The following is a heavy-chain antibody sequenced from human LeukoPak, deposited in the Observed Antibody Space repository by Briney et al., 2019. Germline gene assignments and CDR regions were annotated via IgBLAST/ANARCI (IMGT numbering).Heavy chain of an antibody. J-gene: IGHJ4*02. D-gene: IGHD3-10*01. Sequence: PGGSLRLSCAGSGFTFASYAVHWVRQAPGKRLEWVAFISSDGTTEHYRGSVKGRFTLSRDNSKNTVSLQMNSLGTEDTAVYYCARGRDSGSFIIDYWGQGTLVTVSS. CDR2: ISSDGTTE. V-gene: IGHV3-30-3*01. CDR1: GFTFASYA. CDR3: ARGRDSGSFIIDY.